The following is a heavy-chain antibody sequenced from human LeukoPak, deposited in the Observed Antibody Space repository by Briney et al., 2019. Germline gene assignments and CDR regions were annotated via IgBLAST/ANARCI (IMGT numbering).Heavy chain of an antibody. CDR1: GFTFSACA. Sequence: GGSLRLSCAASGFTFSACAMHWVRQTSGKGLEWVGRIKSKASNYATAYAASVNGRFTISRDDSKNTAYLQMNSLKTEDTAIYYCTVYYYDGGNYHPTDPWGQGTLVTVSS. CDR3: TVYYYDGGNYHPTDP. J-gene: IGHJ5*02. D-gene: IGHD3-10*01. CDR2: IKSKASNYAT. V-gene: IGHV3-73*01.